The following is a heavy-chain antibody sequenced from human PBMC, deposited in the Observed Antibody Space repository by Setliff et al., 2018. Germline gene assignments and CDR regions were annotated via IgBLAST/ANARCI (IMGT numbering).Heavy chain of an antibody. CDR3: ARRGTTAFDF. J-gene: IGHJ4*02. D-gene: IGHD4-4*01. CDR1: GFTFSRFS. V-gene: IGHV3-48*01. Sequence: GGSLRLSCAASGFTFSRFSMNWVRQAPGKGLEWLSYISSSSSSMYYADSVRGRFTVSRDNAKNTLYLEMNNLRAEDSAVYYCARRGTTAFDFWGLGTLVTVSS. CDR2: ISSSSSSM.